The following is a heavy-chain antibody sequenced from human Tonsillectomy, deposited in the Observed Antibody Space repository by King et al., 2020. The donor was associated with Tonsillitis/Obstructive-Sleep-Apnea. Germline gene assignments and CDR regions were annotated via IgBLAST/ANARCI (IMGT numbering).Heavy chain of an antibody. J-gene: IGHJ4*02. V-gene: IGHV3-7*04. D-gene: IGHD1-7*01. CDR2: INEGGSER. Sequence: VQLVESGGGLAQPGGSLRLSCSASGFTFSNYWMSWVRQAPGKWLEWVANINEGGSERYYVDSVKGRFTVSRDNAKNSLYLQLNSLRVDDTAIYFCARDPAPGTADCWGQGTLVTVSS. CDR3: ARDPAPGTADC. CDR1: GFTFSNYW.